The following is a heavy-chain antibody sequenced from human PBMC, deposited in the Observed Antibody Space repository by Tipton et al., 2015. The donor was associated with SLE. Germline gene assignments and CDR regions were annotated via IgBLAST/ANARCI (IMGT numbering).Heavy chain of an antibody. CDR3: ATGGYYGSGGYYKTGAG. CDR2: ISSSSSTI. J-gene: IGHJ4*02. Sequence: SLRLSCAASGFTFSSYSMNWVRQAPGKGLEWVSYISSSSSTIYYADSVKGRFTISRDNAKNTLYLQMSSLRAEDTAVYYCATGGYYGSGGYYKTGAGWGQGTLVTVSS. V-gene: IGHV3-48*01. CDR1: GFTFSSYS. D-gene: IGHD3-10*01.